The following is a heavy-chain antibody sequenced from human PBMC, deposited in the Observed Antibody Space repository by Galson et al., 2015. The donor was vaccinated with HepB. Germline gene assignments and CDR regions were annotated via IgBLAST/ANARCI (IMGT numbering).Heavy chain of an antibody. V-gene: IGHV3-23*01. CDR2: ITPSADRT. J-gene: IGHJ4*01. D-gene: IGHD2-21*02. CDR3: AKVAILGVTPHYFDY. Sequence: SLRLSCAGSGFTFGSSPMTWVRQAPGKGLDWVSAITPSADRTFYADSVRGRFTISRDNSKNTVYLQMNSLRTDDTAVYYCAKVAILGVTPHYFDYWGHGTLVTVSS. CDR1: GFTFGSSP.